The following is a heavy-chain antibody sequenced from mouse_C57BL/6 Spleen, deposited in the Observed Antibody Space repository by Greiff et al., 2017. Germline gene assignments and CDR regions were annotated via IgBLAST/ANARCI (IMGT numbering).Heavy chain of an antibody. CDR3: ARECDGYYLYYAMDY. Sequence: QVQLKESGPELVKPGASVKISCKASGYAFSSSWMNWVKQRPGKGLEWIGRIYPGDGDTNYNGKFKGKATLTADKSSSTAYMQLSSLTSEDSAVYFCARECDGYYLYYAMDYWGQGTSVTVSS. CDR2: IYPGDGDT. D-gene: IGHD2-3*01. CDR1: GYAFSSSW. J-gene: IGHJ4*01. V-gene: IGHV1-82*01.